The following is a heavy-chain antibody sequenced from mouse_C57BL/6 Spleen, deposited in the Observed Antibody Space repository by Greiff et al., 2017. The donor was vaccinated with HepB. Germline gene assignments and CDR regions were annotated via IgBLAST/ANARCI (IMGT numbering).Heavy chain of an antibody. D-gene: IGHD1-1*01. CDR1: GYSFTGYF. J-gene: IGHJ2*01. V-gene: IGHV1-20*01. CDR2: INPYNGDT. Sequence: EVKLMESGPELVKPGDSVKISCKASGYSFTGYFMNWVMQSHGKSLEWIGRINPYNGDTFYNQKFKGKATLTVDKSTSTAHMELRSLTSEDSAVYYCARVNDGSSYYFDYWGQGTTLTVSS. CDR3: ARVNDGSSYYFDY.